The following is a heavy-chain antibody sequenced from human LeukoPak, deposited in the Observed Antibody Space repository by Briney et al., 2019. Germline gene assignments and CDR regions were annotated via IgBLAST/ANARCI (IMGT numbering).Heavy chain of an antibody. CDR2: INPKNAGT. CDR1: GYTFTGHY. V-gene: IGHV1-2*02. J-gene: IGHJ4*02. Sequence: AASVKVSCKASGYTFTGHYIHWVRQAPGQGLEWMGWINPKNAGTNFAQRFQGRVTMTRDTSITTAYMELSRLRSDDTAFYYCARTLYISAVPGGFDYWGQGTLVTVSS. CDR3: ARTLYISAVPGGFDY. D-gene: IGHD6-13*01.